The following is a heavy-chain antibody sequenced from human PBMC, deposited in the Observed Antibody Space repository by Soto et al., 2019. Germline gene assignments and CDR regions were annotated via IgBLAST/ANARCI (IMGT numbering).Heavy chain of an antibody. J-gene: IGHJ5*02. Sequence: SETLSLTCTVSGGSISSSSYYWGWIRQPPGKGLEWIGSIYYSGSTYYNPSLKSRVTISVDTSKNQFSLKLSSVTAADTAVYYCARHLAVAGQWPLLNWFDPWGQGTLVTVSS. CDR2: IYYSGST. V-gene: IGHV4-39*01. D-gene: IGHD6-19*01. CDR3: ARHLAVAGQWPLLNWFDP. CDR1: GGSISSSSYY.